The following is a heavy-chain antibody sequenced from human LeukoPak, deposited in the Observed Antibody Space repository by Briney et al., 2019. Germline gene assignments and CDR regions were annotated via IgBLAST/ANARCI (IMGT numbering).Heavy chain of an antibody. CDR2: IYYSGST. CDR3: ARRVGATRGNAFDI. CDR1: GGSISSYY. V-gene: IGHV4-59*08. D-gene: IGHD1-26*01. Sequence: SETLSLTCTVSGGSISSYYWSWIRQPPGKGLEWIGYIYYSGSTNYNPSLKSRVTISVDTSKNQFSLKLSSVTAADTAVYYCARRVGATRGNAFDIWGQGTMVTVSS. J-gene: IGHJ3*02.